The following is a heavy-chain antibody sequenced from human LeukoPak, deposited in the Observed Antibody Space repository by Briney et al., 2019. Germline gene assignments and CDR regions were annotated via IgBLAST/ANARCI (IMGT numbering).Heavy chain of an antibody. CDR2: INPSGGST. J-gene: IGHJ3*02. V-gene: IGHV1-46*01. D-gene: IGHD3-22*01. CDR3: ARQCYYDSSGSRAFDI. Sequence: ASVKVSCKASGYTFTSYYMHWVRQAPGQGLEWMGIINPSGGSTSYAQKFQGRVTMTRDTSTSTVYMELSSLRSEDTAVYYCARQCYYDSSGSRAFDIWGQGTMVTVSS. CDR1: GYTFTSYY.